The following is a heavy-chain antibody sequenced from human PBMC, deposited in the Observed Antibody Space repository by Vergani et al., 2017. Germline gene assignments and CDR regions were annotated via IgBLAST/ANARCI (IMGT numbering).Heavy chain of an antibody. CDR1: GFTFDDYA. D-gene: IGHD1-1*01. CDR2: ISWNSGSI. CDR3: AKESNWNDRENWFDP. V-gene: IGHV3-9*01. Sequence: EVQLVESGGGLVQPGRSLRLSCAASGFTFDDYAMHWVRQAPGKGLEWVSGISWNSGSIGYAESVKGRFTISRDNAKNSLYLQMNSLRAEDTALYYCAKESNWNDRENWFDPWGQGTLVTVSS. J-gene: IGHJ5*02.